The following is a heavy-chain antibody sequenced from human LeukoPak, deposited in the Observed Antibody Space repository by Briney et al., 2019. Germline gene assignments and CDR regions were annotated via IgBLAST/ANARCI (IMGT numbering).Heavy chain of an antibody. V-gene: IGHV4-38-2*01. CDR3: ARQEFHFDY. D-gene: IGHD2-21*01. CDR1: GYSISSGYY. J-gene: IGHJ4*02. Sequence: PSETLSLTCAVSGYSISSGYYWGWIRQPPGKGLEGIGSIYHSGSTYYNPSLKSRVTISVDTSKNQFSLKLSSVTAADTAVYYCARQEFHFDYWGQGTLVTVSS. CDR2: IYHSGST.